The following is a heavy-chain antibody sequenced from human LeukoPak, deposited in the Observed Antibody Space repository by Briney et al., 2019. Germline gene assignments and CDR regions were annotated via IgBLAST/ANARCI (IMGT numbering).Heavy chain of an antibody. CDR3: ARGFRSVTTWGYFDY. J-gene: IGHJ4*02. V-gene: IGHV3-66*01. CDR1: GFTVSTNY. Sequence: GGSLRLSCVASGFTVSTNYMSWVRQAPGKGLEWVSLIYSGGGTYYADSVKGRFTISRDNSRNTLSLQMHSLRVDDTAVYYCARGFRSVTTWGYFDYWGQGALVTVSS. CDR2: IYSGGGT. D-gene: IGHD4-17*01.